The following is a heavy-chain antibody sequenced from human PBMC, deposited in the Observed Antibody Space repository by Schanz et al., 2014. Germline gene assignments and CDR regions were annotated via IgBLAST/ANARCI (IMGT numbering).Heavy chain of an antibody. D-gene: IGHD1-1*01. CDR1: GYTFNNYTYV. CDR3: ARGTMPGTFDI. J-gene: IGHJ3*02. V-gene: IGHV1-8*01. Sequence: QVQLVQSGAEVKKPGASVKVSCKASGYTFNNYTYVMIWVRQAPGQGLEWLGWMNPNSGNPGFAQKFRGRVTMTRNASMSTAYIELHILTSEDTAVYYCARGTMPGTFDIWGQGTMVTVSS. CDR2: MNPNSGNP.